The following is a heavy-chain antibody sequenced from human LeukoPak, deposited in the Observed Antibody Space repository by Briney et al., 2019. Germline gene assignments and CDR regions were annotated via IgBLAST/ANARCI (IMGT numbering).Heavy chain of an antibody. CDR1: GGSSSGYY. J-gene: IGHJ3*02. V-gene: IGHV4-34*01. Sequence: SETLSLTCAVYGGSSSGYYWSWIRQPPGKGLEWIGEINHSGSTNYNPSLKSRVTISVDTSKNQFSLKLSSVTAAGTAVYYCARETYYYDSSGYSTLDAFDIWGQGTMVTVSS. D-gene: IGHD3-22*01. CDR3: ARETYYYDSSGYSTLDAFDI. CDR2: INHSGST.